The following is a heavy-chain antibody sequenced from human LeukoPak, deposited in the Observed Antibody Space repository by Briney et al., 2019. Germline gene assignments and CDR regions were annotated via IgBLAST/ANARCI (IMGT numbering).Heavy chain of an antibody. V-gene: IGHV3-23*01. CDR3: AKAKGMTTVDYNWFDP. CDR2: ISGSGGST. CDR1: GFTFSSYG. D-gene: IGHD4-23*01. Sequence: GGSLRLSCAASGFTFSSYGMSWVRQAPGKGLEWVSAISGSGGSTYYADSVKGRFTISRDNSKNTLYLQMNSLRAEDTAVYYCAKAKGMTTVDYNWFDPWGQGTLVTVSS. J-gene: IGHJ5*02.